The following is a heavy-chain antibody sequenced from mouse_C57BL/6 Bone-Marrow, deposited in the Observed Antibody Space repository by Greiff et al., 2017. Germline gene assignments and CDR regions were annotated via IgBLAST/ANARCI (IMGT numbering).Heavy chain of an antibody. J-gene: IGHJ3*01. CDR3: ARSGYYYGSSLFAY. D-gene: IGHD1-1*01. Sequence: QVHVKQSGAELVRPGTSVKVSCKASGYAFTNYLIEWVKQRPGQGLEWIGVINPGSGGTNYNETFKGKATLTADKSSSTAYMQLSSLTSEDSAVYFCARSGYYYGSSLFAYWGQGTLVTVSA. CDR1: GYAFTNYL. CDR2: INPGSGGT. V-gene: IGHV1-54*01.